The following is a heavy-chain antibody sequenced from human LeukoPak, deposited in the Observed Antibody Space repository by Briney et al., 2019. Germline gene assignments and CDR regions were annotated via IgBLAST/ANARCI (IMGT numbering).Heavy chain of an antibody. V-gene: IGHV3-7*03. J-gene: IGHJ6*02. D-gene: IGHD6-19*01. CDR3: AKGQTNIAVAGTGYYGMDV. CDR1: GFLFSNYW. Sequence: GGSLRLSCAASGFLFSNYWMSWVRQAPGKGLEWVANIKPDGTEKYYVDSLKGRFTISRDNSKNTLYLQMNSLRVEDTAVYYCAKGQTNIAVAGTGYYGMDVWGQGTTVTVSS. CDR2: IKPDGTEK.